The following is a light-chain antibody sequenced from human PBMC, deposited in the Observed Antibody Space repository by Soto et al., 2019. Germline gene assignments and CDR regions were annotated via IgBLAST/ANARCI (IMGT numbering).Light chain of an antibody. CDR1: SRDVGGYNY. J-gene: IGLJ1*01. V-gene: IGLV2-8*01. CDR3: RSYAGSNNLYV. Sequence: QSVLTQPPSASGSPGQSVPISCTGTSRDVGGYNYISWYQQHPGKAPKLMIYEVSKRPSGVPDRFSGSKSGNTASLTVSGLQAEDEADYYCRSYAGSNNLYVFGTGTKVTVL. CDR2: EVS.